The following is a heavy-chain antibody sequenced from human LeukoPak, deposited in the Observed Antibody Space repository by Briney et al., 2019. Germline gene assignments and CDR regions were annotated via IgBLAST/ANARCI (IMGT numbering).Heavy chain of an antibody. CDR1: GGAFSGYY. CDR2: INHSGRT. J-gene: IGHJ3*02. Sequence: PSDTWSLTCAVHGGAFSGYYWGWIRQPPGKGLGWIGEINHSGRTNYNPPPTSRSTMSVDTTTNQFPLWLSAATAADTAAYYTVRGATREDAFDIWGQGTMVTVSS. CDR3: VRGATREDAFDI. V-gene: IGHV4-34*01. D-gene: IGHD5-12*01.